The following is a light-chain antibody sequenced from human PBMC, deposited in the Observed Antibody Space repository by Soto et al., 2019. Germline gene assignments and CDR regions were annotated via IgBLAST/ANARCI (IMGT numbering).Light chain of an antibody. CDR3: MQALQTPRM. J-gene: IGKJ1*01. CDR1: QSLLHSNGYNY. Sequence: DIVMTQSPLSLPVIPGEPASISCRSSQSLLHSNGYNYLDWYLQKPGQSPQLLIYLGSNRASGVPDRFSGSGSGTDFTLKISRVEAEDVGVYYCMQALQTPRMFGQGTKVDIK. CDR2: LGS. V-gene: IGKV2-28*01.